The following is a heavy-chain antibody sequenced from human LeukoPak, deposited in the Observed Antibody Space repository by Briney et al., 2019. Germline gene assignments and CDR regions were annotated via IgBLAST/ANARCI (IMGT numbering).Heavy chain of an antibody. CDR3: ARDQYDTWSRRGNFDS. V-gene: IGHV3-73*01. J-gene: IGHJ4*02. Sequence: GGSLRLSCAASGFSFSDSPIHWVRQASGKGLEWVGRIRSKDQNSATAYAESVKGRFTISRDDSKNMAYLQMNSLRIEDTAVFYCARDQYDTWSRRGNFDSWGQGTLVIVSS. CDR2: IRSKDQNSAT. CDR1: GFSFSDSP. D-gene: IGHD3-3*01.